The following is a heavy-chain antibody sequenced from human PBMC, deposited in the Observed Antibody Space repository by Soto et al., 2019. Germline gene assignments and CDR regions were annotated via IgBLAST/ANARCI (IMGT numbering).Heavy chain of an antibody. CDR2: ISAYNGNT. Sequence: EASVKVSCKASGYTFTSYGISWVRQAPGQGLEWMGWISAYNGNTNYAQKLQGRVTMTTDTSTGTAYMELRSLRSDDTAVYYCARDRSSSWPTYFDYWGQGTLVTVSS. J-gene: IGHJ4*02. CDR3: ARDRSSSWPTYFDY. D-gene: IGHD6-13*01. CDR1: GYTFTSYG. V-gene: IGHV1-18*01.